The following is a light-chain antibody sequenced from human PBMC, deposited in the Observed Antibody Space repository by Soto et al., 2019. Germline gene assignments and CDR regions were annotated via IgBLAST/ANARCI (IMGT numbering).Light chain of an antibody. V-gene: IGKV3-20*01. J-gene: IGKJ1*01. CDR1: QSVISNY. CDR2: AAS. CDR3: QQYGYSLTWT. Sequence: EVVLTQSPGTVSLSPGERVTLSCRASQSVISNYLAWYQQRPGQAPRLLIYAASSRATGSPDRFSGSGSGTGFTLSISRLEPEDFAVFYCQQYGYSLTWTFGQGTKVE.